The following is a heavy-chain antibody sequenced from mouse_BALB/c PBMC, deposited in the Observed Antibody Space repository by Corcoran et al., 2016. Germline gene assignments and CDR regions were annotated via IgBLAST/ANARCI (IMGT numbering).Heavy chain of an antibody. Sequence: QIQLVQSGPELKKPGETVKISCKASGYTFTNYGMNWVKQAPGKGLKWMGWINTYTGEPTYADDFKGRFAFSLETSASTAYLQINNLKNEDTATYFCARRGDSPWFAYWGQGTLVTVSA. CDR3: ARRGDSPWFAY. CDR1: GYTFTNYG. CDR2: INTYTGEP. J-gene: IGHJ3*01. V-gene: IGHV9-3-1*01.